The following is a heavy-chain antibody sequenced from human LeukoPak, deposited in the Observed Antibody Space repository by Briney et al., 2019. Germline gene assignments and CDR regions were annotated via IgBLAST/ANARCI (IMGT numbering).Heavy chain of an antibody. J-gene: IGHJ4*02. CDR3: AKDLGSPAFDY. D-gene: IGHD6-13*01. Sequence: GGSLRLSCAASGFTFTNHWMTWVRQAPGKGLEWVANIKQDGSDKYYVDSVRGRFTISRDNFKNTLYLQMNSLRAEDTAVYYCAKDLGSPAFDYWGQGTLVTVSS. V-gene: IGHV3-7*01. CDR2: IKQDGSDK. CDR1: GFTFTNHW.